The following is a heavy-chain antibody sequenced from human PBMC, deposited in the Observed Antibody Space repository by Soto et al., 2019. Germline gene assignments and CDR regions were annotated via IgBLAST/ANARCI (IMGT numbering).Heavy chain of an antibody. J-gene: IGHJ6*02. Sequence: QVQLQESGPGLVKPSQTLSLTCTVSGGSISSGGYYWSWIRQHPGKGLEWIGYIYYSGSTYYNPSLKSRVTISVDTSKNQFSLKLSSVTAADTAVYYCARDGGIQLWSTSPYYGMDVWGQGTTVTVSS. CDR1: GGSISSGGYY. CDR3: ARDGGIQLWSTSPYYGMDV. V-gene: IGHV4-31*03. CDR2: IYYSGST. D-gene: IGHD5-18*01.